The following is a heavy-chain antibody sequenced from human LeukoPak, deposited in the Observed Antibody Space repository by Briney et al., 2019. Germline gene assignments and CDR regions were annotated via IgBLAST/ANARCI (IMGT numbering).Heavy chain of an antibody. J-gene: IGHJ4*02. CDR1: GGTFSSYA. V-gene: IGHV1-69*05. Sequence: GSSVKVSCKGSGGTFSSYAISWVRQAPGQGLECMGGIIPIFGTANYAQKFQGGVTITTDESTSTAYMELSSLRSEDTAVYYCAREGSSGCWGQGTLVTVSS. CDR3: AREGSSGC. D-gene: IGHD6-19*01. CDR2: IIPIFGTA.